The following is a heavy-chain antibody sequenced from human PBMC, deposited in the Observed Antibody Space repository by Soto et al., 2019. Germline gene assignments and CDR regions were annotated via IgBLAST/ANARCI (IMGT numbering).Heavy chain of an antibody. CDR2: ISSSSSYI. CDR1: GFTFSSYS. CDR3: ARVSGVFGGV. D-gene: IGHD3-10*01. V-gene: IGHV3-21*01. Sequence: EVQLVESGGGLVKPGGSLRLSCAASGFTFSSYSMNWARQAPGKGLEWVSSISSSSSYIYYADSVKGRSTISRDNAKNSLYLQMNSLRAEDTAVYYCARVSGVFGGVWGQGTTVTVSS. J-gene: IGHJ6*02.